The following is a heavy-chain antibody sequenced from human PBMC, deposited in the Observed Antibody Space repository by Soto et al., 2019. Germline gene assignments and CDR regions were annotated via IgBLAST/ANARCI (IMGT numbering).Heavy chain of an antibody. J-gene: IGHJ5*02. V-gene: IGHV6-1*01. D-gene: IGHD1-26*01. CDR1: GSSVSTNTPA. CDR2: TYYRSRWYS. CDR3: ARDRRSGTSNYNWFDP. Sequence: PSQTLSLTCALSGSSVSTNTPAWKYITQSPSSGLEWLGRTYYRSRWYSDYAGSLESRITINPDTSSNQFSLQLHSVTPEDTAVYYCARDRRSGTSNYNWFDPWGQGTLVTVSS.